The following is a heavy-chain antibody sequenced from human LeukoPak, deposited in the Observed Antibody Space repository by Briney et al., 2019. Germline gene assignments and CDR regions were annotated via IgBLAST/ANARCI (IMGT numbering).Heavy chain of an antibody. V-gene: IGHV4-39*07. J-gene: IGHJ3*02. CDR3: ARVKLYYYGSGGPDAFDI. Sequence: PSETLSLTCTVSGGSISSSSYYWGWIRQPPGKGLEWIGSIYYSGSTYYNPSLKSRVTISVDTSKNQFSLKLSSVTAADTAVYYCARVKLYYYGSGGPDAFDIWGQGTMVTVSS. CDR1: GGSISSSSYY. CDR2: IYYSGST. D-gene: IGHD3-10*01.